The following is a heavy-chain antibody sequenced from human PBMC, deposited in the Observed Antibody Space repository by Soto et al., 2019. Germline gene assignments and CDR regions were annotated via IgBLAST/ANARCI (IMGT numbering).Heavy chain of an antibody. CDR3: ARPPRYDSSGYHLTPTGFFDY. Sequence: ASVKVSCKASGYTFTSYAMHWVRQAPGQRLEWMGWINAGNGNTKYSQKFQGRVTITRDTSASTAYMELSSLQASDTAMYYCARPPRYDSSGYHLTPTGFFDYWGQGTLVTVSS. CDR2: INAGNGNT. V-gene: IGHV1-3*01. J-gene: IGHJ4*02. D-gene: IGHD3-22*01. CDR1: GYTFTSYA.